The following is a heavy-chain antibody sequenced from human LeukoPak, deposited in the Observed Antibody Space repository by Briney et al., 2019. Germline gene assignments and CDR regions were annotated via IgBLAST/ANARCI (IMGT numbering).Heavy chain of an antibody. CDR3: AGRQRWPFDY. Sequence: SETLSLTCTVSGGSISSGGYYWSWIRQHPGKGLEWIGYIYYSGSTYYNPSLKSRVTISVDTSKNQFSLKLSSVTAADTAVYYCAGRQRWPFDYWGQGTLVTVSS. CDR2: IYYSGST. V-gene: IGHV4-31*03. J-gene: IGHJ4*02. CDR1: GGSISSGGYY. D-gene: IGHD4-23*01.